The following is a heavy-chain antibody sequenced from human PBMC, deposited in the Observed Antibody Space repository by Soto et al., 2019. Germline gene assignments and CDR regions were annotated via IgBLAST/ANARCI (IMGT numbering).Heavy chain of an antibody. D-gene: IGHD2-15*01. CDR3: ARARIEPYCSGGRCPPPDY. CDR1: GFTFSFYT. Sequence: EVQLVESGGGLVKPGGSLRLSCVASGFTFSFYTMDWVRQAPGKGLEWVSSITRDSAYIYYADSVKGRFTISRDNAKNSLYLQMNSLGAEDTAVYYCARARIEPYCSGGRCPPPDYWGQGTLVTVSS. J-gene: IGHJ4*02. V-gene: IGHV3-21*01. CDR2: ITRDSAYI.